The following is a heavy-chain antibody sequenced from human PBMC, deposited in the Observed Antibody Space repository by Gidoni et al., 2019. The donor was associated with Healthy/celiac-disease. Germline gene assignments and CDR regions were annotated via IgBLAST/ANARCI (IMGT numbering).Heavy chain of an antibody. CDR2: ISSSSSYI. V-gene: IGHV3-21*01. J-gene: IGHJ3*02. CDR3: ARGYCGGDCYYLSVDAFDI. CDR1: GFTFSSDS. Sequence: EVQLVESGGGLVKPGGSLRLSCAAYGFTFSSDSMNWVRQAPGKGLEWVSSISSSSSYIYYAYSVKGRFTISRDNAKNSLYLQMNSLRAEDTAVYYCARGYCGGDCYYLSVDAFDIWGQGTMVTVSS. D-gene: IGHD2-21*02.